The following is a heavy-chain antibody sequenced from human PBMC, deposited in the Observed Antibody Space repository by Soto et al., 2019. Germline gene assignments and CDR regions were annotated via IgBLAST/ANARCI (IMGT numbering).Heavy chain of an antibody. CDR2: INSDGSST. Sequence: EVQLVESGGGLVQPGGSLRLSCAASGFTFSTYWMHWVRQAPGKGRVWVSRINSDGSSTSYADSVKGRFTISRDNAKNTLYLQMNSLRAEDTAVYYCARDGSGGGNSLDYWGQGTLVTVSS. D-gene: IGHD2-21*02. CDR1: GFTFSTYW. V-gene: IGHV3-74*01. CDR3: ARDGSGGGNSLDY. J-gene: IGHJ4*02.